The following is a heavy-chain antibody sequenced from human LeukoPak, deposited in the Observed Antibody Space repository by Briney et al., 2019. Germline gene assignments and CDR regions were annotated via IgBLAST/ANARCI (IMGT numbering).Heavy chain of an antibody. Sequence: PGGSLRLSCAASGFTFSSYWMSWVRQAPGKGLEWVANIKQDGSEKYYVDSVKGRFTISRDNAKNSLYLQMNSLRAEDTAVYYCAREDRYDFWSGYYSYYYMDVWGKGTTVTVSS. CDR2: IKQDGSEK. D-gene: IGHD3-3*01. CDR3: AREDRYDFWSGYYSYYYMDV. J-gene: IGHJ6*03. CDR1: GFTFSSYW. V-gene: IGHV3-7*01.